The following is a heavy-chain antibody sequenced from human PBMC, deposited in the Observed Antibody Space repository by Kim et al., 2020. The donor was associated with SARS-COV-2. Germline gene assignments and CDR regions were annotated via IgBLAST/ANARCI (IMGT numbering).Heavy chain of an antibody. J-gene: IGHJ6*02. CDR1: GGSFSGYY. D-gene: IGHD3-10*01. CDR3: ARGAAGTVLLWFGGYYYYGMDV. CDR2: INHSGST. V-gene: IGHV4-34*01. Sequence: SETLSLTCAVYGGSFSGYYWSWIRQPPGKGLEWIGEINHSGSTNYNPYLKSRVTISVDTSKNQFSLKLSSVTAADTAVYYCARGAAGTVLLWFGGYYYYGMDVWGQGTTVTVSS.